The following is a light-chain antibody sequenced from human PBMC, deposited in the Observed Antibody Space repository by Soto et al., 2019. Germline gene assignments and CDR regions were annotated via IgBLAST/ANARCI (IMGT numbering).Light chain of an antibody. CDR2: GAS. J-gene: IGKJ1*01. V-gene: IGKV3-20*01. CDR3: HQFGDSPQT. CDR1: QSISVVY. Sequence: EIVLTQSPGTLSLSPGDRATLSCRASQSISVVYMAWYQQRPGQAPRLLIYGASTRAAGVPDRFGCSGSGTDFTLAISRLEHEDFVVYYCHQFGDSPQTFGQGTTVEI.